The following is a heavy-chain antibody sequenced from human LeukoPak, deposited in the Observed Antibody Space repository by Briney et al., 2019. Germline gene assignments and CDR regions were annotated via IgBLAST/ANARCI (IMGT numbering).Heavy chain of an antibody. J-gene: IGHJ5*02. Sequence: SETLSLTCTVSGYSISSRYYWGWIRQPPGKWLEWIGSIYYSGSTYYKPSLKSRVIISVHTSKNQFSLRLSSVTAADTAVYYCARNRYYYGSRNYGVPNWFDPWGQGTLVTVSS. D-gene: IGHD3-10*01. CDR2: IYYSGST. CDR1: GYSISSRYY. V-gene: IGHV4-38-2*02. CDR3: ARNRYYYGSRNYGVPNWFDP.